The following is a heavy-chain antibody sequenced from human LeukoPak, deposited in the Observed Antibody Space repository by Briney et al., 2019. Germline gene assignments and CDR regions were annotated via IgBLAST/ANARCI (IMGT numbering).Heavy chain of an antibody. Sequence: SETLSLTCTVSGGSISSSIYYWGWIRQPPGTGLEWLGSMYYSGSTYYNPSLKSRVTVSVDTSKNQFSLKLSSVTAADTAVYYCARVQKYSGSYYFDYWGQGTLVTVSS. J-gene: IGHJ4*02. D-gene: IGHD3-10*01. CDR1: GGSISSSIYY. CDR2: MYYSGST. CDR3: ARVQKYSGSYYFDY. V-gene: IGHV4-39*01.